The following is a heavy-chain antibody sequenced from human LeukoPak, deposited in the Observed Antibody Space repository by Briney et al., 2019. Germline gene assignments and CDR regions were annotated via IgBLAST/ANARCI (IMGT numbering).Heavy chain of an antibody. Sequence: SETLSLTCIVSGGSISISSYYWGWIRQPPEKGLEWLGSIYYSGSTYDNPSLKSRDTFSVDTSKNQSSLKLSSVTAAETAVYYCARLDYYGSGSYLHAFDIWGQGTMVTVSS. CDR3: ARLDYYGSGSYLHAFDI. D-gene: IGHD3-10*01. J-gene: IGHJ3*02. V-gene: IGHV4-39*01. CDR2: IYYSGST. CDR1: GGSISISSYY.